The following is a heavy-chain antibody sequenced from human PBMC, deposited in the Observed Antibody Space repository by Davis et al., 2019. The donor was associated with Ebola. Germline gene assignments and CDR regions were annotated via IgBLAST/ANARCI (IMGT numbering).Heavy chain of an antibody. CDR1: GFTFSSYA. J-gene: IGHJ4*02. CDR3: ARSDALDY. V-gene: IGHV3-30*04. Sequence: GESLKISCAASGFTFSSYAMHWVRQAPGKGLEWVAVISYDGSNKYYADSVKGRFTISRDNSKNTLYLQMNSLRVEDTAVYYCARSDALDYWGQGTLVTVSS. CDR2: ISYDGSNK.